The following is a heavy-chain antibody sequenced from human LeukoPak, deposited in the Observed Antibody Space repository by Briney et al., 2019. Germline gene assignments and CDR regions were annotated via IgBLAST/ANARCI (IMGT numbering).Heavy chain of an antibody. J-gene: IGHJ4*02. CDR1: GGSISSGNYY. V-gene: IGHV4-39*01. Sequence: SETLSLTCTVSGGSISSGNYYWNWIRQPPRKGLEWIGSIYYSGSTYYNPSLKSRVTVSVDTSKNQFSLKLSSVTATDTAVYYCGRSGTYYRTFDFWGQGTLVTVSS. CDR3: GRSGTYYRTFDF. D-gene: IGHD1-26*01. CDR2: IYYSGST.